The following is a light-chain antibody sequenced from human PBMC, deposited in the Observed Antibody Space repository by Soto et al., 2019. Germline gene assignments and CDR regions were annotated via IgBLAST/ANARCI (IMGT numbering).Light chain of an antibody. V-gene: IGLV3-21*02. J-gene: IGLJ3*02. Sequence: SYELTQPPSVSVAPGQTARITCEGHNIGSKSVHWYQLRPGQAPVVVVYDDTDRPSEIPERFSGSNSGNTATLTITRVEAGDGAGYYCQVRDSSNDYLVFGGGTKVTVL. CDR1: NIGSKS. CDR3: QVRDSSNDYLV. CDR2: DDT.